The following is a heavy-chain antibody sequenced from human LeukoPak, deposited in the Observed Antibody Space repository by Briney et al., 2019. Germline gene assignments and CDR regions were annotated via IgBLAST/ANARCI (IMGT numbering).Heavy chain of an antibody. CDR2: VNPKSGNT. V-gene: IGHV1-8*03. Sequence: ASVKVSCKASGYTFTSYDINWVRQAPGQGLEWMGWVNPKSGNTGYKQKFQARVTITRDTSITTAYMELSSLTSDDTAVYYCARGGDYQQYWGQGTLVTVSS. CDR1: GYTFTSYD. D-gene: IGHD4-17*01. CDR3: ARGGDYQQY. J-gene: IGHJ4*02.